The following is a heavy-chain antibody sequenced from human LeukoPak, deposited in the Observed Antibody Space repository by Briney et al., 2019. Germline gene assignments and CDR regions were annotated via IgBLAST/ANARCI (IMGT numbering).Heavy chain of an antibody. CDR3: ARQDYGGNCDY. Sequence: PSETLSLTCTVSGGSISSYYWSWIRQPPGKGLERIGYIYYSGSTNYNPSLKSRVTISVDTSKNQFSLKLSSVTAADTAVYYCARQDYGGNCDYWGQGTLVTVSS. V-gene: IGHV4-59*01. J-gene: IGHJ4*02. D-gene: IGHD4-23*01. CDR2: IYYSGST. CDR1: GGSISSYY.